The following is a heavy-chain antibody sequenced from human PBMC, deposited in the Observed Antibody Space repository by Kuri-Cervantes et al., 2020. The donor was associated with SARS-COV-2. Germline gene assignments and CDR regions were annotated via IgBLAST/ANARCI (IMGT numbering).Heavy chain of an antibody. Sequence: GESLKISCAASGLSFSNYAMSWVRQAPGKGLEWVSSISGSGDDTHYADSVKGRFTIPRDNSKNTLYLQMNSLRAEDTAVYYCAKGGSILATINRWASSWGQGTLVTVSS. CDR1: GLSFSNYA. J-gene: IGHJ5*02. CDR2: ISGSGDDT. D-gene: IGHD5-12*01. V-gene: IGHV3-23*01. CDR3: AKGGSILATINRWASS.